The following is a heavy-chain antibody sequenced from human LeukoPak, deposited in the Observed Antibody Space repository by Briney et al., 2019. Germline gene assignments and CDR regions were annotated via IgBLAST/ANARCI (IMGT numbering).Heavy chain of an antibody. D-gene: IGHD2-15*01. J-gene: IGHJ6*03. CDR1: GFTFSSYG. CDR2: INTSGGST. Sequence: GGTLRLSCAASGFTFSSYGMSWVRQAPGKGLEWVSAINTSGGSTYYADSVKGRFTISRDNSKNTLYLQMNSLRAEDTAIYYCAKNGDRGAYCSGGSCYPYFYYYMDVWGKGTTVTISS. V-gene: IGHV3-23*01. CDR3: AKNGDRGAYCSGGSCYPYFYYYMDV.